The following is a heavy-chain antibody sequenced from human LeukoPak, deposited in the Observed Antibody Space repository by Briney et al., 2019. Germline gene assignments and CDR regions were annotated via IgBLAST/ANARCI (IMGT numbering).Heavy chain of an antibody. D-gene: IGHD3-9*01. CDR1: GGSISSSSYY. V-gene: IGHV4-39*01. CDR3: ARRVDDILTGYDWFDP. Sequence: SETLSLTCTVSGGSISSSSYYWGWIRQPPGKGLEWIGSIYYSGSTYYNPSLKSRVTISVDTSKNQFSLKLSSVTTADTAVYYCARRVDDILTGYDWFDPWGQGTLVTVSS. CDR2: IYYSGST. J-gene: IGHJ5*02.